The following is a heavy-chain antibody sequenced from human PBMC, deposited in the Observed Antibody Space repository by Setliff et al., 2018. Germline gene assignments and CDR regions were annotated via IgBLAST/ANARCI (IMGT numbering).Heavy chain of an antibody. CDR1: GFTFSSYM. CDR2: ISSSSIYI. CDR3: ARVRSSLVVAGSADY. D-gene: IGHD6-19*01. Sequence: GESLKISCAAPGFTFSSYMMNWVRQAPGKGLEWVSSISSSSIYIYYADSVKGRFTISRDNAKNSLYLQMNSLRAEDTAVYYCARVRSSLVVAGSADYWGQGTLVTVSS. J-gene: IGHJ4*02. V-gene: IGHV3-21*01.